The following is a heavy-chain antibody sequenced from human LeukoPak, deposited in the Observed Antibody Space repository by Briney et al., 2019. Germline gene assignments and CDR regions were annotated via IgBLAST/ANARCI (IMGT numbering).Heavy chain of an antibody. CDR2: IYYSGST. CDR1: GGSISSYY. V-gene: IGHV4-59*01. J-gene: IGHJ4*02. Sequence: SETLSLTCTVSGGSISSYYWSWIRQPPGKGLEWIGYIYYSGSTNYNLSLKSRVTISVDTSKNQFSLKLSSVTAADTAVYYCARERTHYDFWSGYFDYWGQGTLVTVSS. CDR3: ARERTHYDFWSGYFDY. D-gene: IGHD3-3*01.